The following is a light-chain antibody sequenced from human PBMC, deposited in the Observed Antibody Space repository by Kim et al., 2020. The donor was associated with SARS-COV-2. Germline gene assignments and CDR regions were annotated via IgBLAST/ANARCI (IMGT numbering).Light chain of an antibody. Sequence: SLSPGKRVTLSCRASQSVSSSFLAWYQQKPGQAPRLLIHGASSRATGIPDRFSGSGSGTDFTLTISRLEPEDFAVYYCQQYGSLLTFGGGTKLEI. CDR3: QQYGSLLT. CDR1: QSVSSSF. CDR2: GAS. J-gene: IGKJ4*01. V-gene: IGKV3-20*01.